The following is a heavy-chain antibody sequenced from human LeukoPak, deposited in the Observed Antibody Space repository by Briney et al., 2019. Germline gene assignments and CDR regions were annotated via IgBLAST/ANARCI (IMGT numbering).Heavy chain of an antibody. CDR2: IKQDGSEK. CDR1: GFTFSSYW. CDR3: ARDRSYGSGSSFDY. Sequence: GGSLRLSCAASGFTFSSYWMSWVRQAPGKGLKWVANIKQDGSEKYYVDSVKGRFTISRDNAKNSLYLQMNSLRAEDTAVYYCARDRSYGSGSSFDYWGQGTLVTVSS. D-gene: IGHD3-10*01. J-gene: IGHJ4*02. V-gene: IGHV3-7*01.